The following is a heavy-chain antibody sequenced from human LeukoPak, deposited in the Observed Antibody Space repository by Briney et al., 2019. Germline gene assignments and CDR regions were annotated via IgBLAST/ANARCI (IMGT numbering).Heavy chain of an antibody. Sequence: PSETLSLTCTVSGGSISSYYWSWIRQPPGKGLEWIGYIYYSGSTNYNPSLKSRVTISVDTSKNQFSLKLSSATAADTAVYYCARSDLVSGSYYVVDYWGQGTLVTVSS. CDR3: ARSDLVSGSYYVVDY. CDR2: IYYSGST. V-gene: IGHV4-59*08. CDR1: GGSISSYY. D-gene: IGHD1-26*01. J-gene: IGHJ4*02.